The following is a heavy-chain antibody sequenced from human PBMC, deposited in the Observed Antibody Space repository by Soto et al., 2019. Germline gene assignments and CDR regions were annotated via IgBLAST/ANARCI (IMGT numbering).Heavy chain of an antibody. J-gene: IGHJ5*02. V-gene: IGHV4-39*02. D-gene: IGHD2-2*01. CDR1: GGSITTTTYY. CDR3: ARVPDR. Sequence: PSETLSLTCTVSGGSITTTTYYWAWIRQPPGKGLEWIGSIYYSGSAYYNPSLKSRVTISVDTSKNHFSLKLSSVTAADTAVYYCARVPDRWGQGTLVTVSS. CDR2: IYYSGSA.